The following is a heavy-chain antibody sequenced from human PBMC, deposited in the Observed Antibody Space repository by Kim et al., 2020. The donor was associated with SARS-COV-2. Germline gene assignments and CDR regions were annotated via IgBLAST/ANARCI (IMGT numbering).Heavy chain of an antibody. J-gene: IGHJ5*02. CDR3: ARVRYCSGAGCGRKNWFGP. CDR1: GFTFSNYW. V-gene: IGHV3-7*01. Sequence: GGSLRLSCAASGFTFSNYWMSWVRQAPGKGLEWVANIKQDGSEKYYGDSVKGRFTITRDNAQNSLHLQMNNLRAEDTAFYYCARVRYCSGAGCGRKNWFGPWGQGTLVIVSS. D-gene: IGHD2-15*01. CDR2: IKQDGSEK.